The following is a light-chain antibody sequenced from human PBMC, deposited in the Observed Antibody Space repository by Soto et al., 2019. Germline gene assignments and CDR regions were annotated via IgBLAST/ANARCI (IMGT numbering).Light chain of an antibody. CDR1: SSDVGGYNY. CDR3: SSYTSSSTLWV. Sequence: QSALTQPASVSGSPGQSITISCTGTSSDVGGYNYVSWYQKYPGKAPKLMIYEVSNRPSGVSNRFSGSKSGNTASLTISGLQAEDEADYYSSSYTSSSTLWVFGTGTQLTVL. V-gene: IGLV2-14*01. J-gene: IGLJ1*01. CDR2: EVS.